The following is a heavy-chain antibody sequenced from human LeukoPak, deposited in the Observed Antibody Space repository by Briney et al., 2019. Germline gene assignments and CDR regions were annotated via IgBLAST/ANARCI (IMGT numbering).Heavy chain of an antibody. CDR2: IDWDDDK. Sequence: SGPALVKPTQTLTLTCTFSGFSLSTSGMCVSWIRQPPGKALEWLARIDWDDDKYYSTSLKTRLTISKDTSKNQVVLTMTNMDPVDTATHYCARMNYYYYYMDVWGKGTTVTVSS. V-gene: IGHV2-70*11. J-gene: IGHJ6*03. CDR3: ARMNYYYYYMDV. CDR1: GFSLSTSGMC.